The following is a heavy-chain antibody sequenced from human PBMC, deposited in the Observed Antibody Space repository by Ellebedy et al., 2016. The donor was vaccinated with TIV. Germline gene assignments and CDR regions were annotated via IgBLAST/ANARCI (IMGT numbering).Heavy chain of an antibody. Sequence: GKSLKISCAASGFTFSSYSMNWVRQAPGKGLEWVSYISSSSSTIYYADSVKGRFTISRDNAKNSLYLQMNSLRAEDTAVYYCARPSTVGATLCFDYWGRGTLVTVSS. CDR3: ARPSTVGATLCFDY. J-gene: IGHJ4*02. V-gene: IGHV3-48*01. D-gene: IGHD1-26*01. CDR2: ISSSSSTI. CDR1: GFTFSSYS.